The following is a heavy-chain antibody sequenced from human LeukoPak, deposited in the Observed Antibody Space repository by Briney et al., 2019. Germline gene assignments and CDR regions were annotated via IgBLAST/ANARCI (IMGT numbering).Heavy chain of an antibody. CDR2: IRSSGSTI. Sequence: PGGSLRLSCAASGFTFSSYSVNWVRQAPGKGLEWVSYIRSSGSTIYYADSVKGRFTISRDNARNSLYLQMNSLRAEDTAVYYCARDPNHYDNFFDYWGQGILVTVSS. CDR1: GFTFSSYS. J-gene: IGHJ4*02. CDR3: ARDPNHYDNFFDY. V-gene: IGHV3-48*04. D-gene: IGHD3-22*01.